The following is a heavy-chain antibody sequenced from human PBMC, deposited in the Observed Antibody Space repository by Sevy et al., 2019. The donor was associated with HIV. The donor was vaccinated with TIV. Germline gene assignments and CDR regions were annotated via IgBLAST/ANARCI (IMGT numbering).Heavy chain of an antibody. CDR3: ARDESXXFXXXXXXV. Sequence: GGSLRLSCVASGFTXXXXXMHWVRQAPGKGLEWVAVIWAGXSEESYVDSVKGRYTISRDDSQNTVYLQMNSLRAEDTAVYYCARDESXXFXXXXXXVWGQGTTVTVSS. CDR2: IWAGXSEE. J-gene: IGHJ6*02. CDR1: GFTXXXXX. V-gene: IGHV3-33*01.